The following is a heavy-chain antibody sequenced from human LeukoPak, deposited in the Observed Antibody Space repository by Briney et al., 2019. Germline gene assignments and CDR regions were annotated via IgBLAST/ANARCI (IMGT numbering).Heavy chain of an antibody. J-gene: IGHJ4*02. CDR1: VFTFSSYS. D-gene: IGHD2-15*01. V-gene: IGHV3-21*06. CDR2: ISTRSSYI. Sequence: AGGCLRLSCAASVFTFSSYSMNWVRQAPWKGLDWVSSISTRSSYIHYADSVKGRFTISRDNAKNSLYLQMNSLRAEDTAVYYRVRDLEVEGIDATLWGQGTLVTVSS. CDR3: VRDLEVEGIDATL.